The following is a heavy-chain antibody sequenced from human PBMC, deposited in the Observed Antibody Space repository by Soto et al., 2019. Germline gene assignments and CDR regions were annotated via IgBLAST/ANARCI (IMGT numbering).Heavy chain of an antibody. J-gene: IGHJ6*02. Sequence: QVQLVESGGGVVQPGRSLRLSCAASGFTFSSYGMHWVRQAPGKGLEWVAVIWYDGSKKYYADSVKGRFTISRDNSKNTLYLQMKSLRAEDTAVYYCVRYYDGLGRENPGYYGMDGWGQGTTVTVSS. D-gene: IGHD3-10*01. CDR1: GFTFSSYG. CDR2: IWYDGSKK. V-gene: IGHV3-33*01. CDR3: VRYYDGLGRENPGYYGMDG.